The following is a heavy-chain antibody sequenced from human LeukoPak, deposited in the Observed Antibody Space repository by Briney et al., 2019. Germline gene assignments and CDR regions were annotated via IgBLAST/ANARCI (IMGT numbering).Heavy chain of an antibody. CDR2: IYSSGSI. Sequence: SETLSLTCTVSGGSISSSSYYWGWIRQPPGKGLEWIGGIYSSGSIYYNPSLKSRVTISVDTSKNQFSLKLSSVTAADTAVYYCARIVVADFDYWGQGTLVTVSS. D-gene: IGHD3-22*01. CDR3: ARIVVADFDY. V-gene: IGHV4-39*01. CDR1: GGSISSSSYY. J-gene: IGHJ4*02.